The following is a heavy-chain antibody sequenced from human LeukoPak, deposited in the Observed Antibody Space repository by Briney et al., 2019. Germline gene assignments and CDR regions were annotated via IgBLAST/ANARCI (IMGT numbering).Heavy chain of an antibody. J-gene: IGHJ6*02. D-gene: IGHD5-24*01. Sequence: GASVKVSCKASGYTFTGSYMHWVRQAPGQGLEWMGWINPDSGGTTFAPKFQGRVTLTRDTFITTAYMELSRLRSDDTAVCYCARDHEMSTILYGMGVWGQGTTVTVSS. V-gene: IGHV1-2*02. CDR2: INPDSGGT. CDR3: ARDHEMSTILYGMGV. CDR1: GYTFTGSY.